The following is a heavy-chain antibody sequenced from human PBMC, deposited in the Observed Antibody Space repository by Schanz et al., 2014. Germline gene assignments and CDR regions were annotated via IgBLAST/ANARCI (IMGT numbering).Heavy chain of an antibody. CDR1: GFIFDDYG. D-gene: IGHD2-8*02. V-gene: IGHV3-30*18. CDR3: AKDTGYCHGGACYCFEY. J-gene: IGHJ4*02. Sequence: VQLVESGGGLVQPGGSLRLSCAASGFIFDDYGMSWVRQVPGKGLEWVAVISYDGNNEDYADSVKGRFSISRDNSQNTLYLQMDSLRPEDTAVYFCAKDTGYCHGGACYCFEYWGLGILVTVSS. CDR2: ISYDGNNE.